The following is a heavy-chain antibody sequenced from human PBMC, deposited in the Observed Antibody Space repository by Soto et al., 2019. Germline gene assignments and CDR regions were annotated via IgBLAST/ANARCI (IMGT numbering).Heavy chain of an antibody. Sequence: SETLSLTCTVSGGSISSSSYYWGWIRQPPGKGLEWIGSIYYSGSTYYNPSLKSRVTISVDTSKNQFSLKLSSVTAADTAVYYCARSSGYFNGMDVWGQGTTVT. CDR1: GGSISSSSYY. V-gene: IGHV4-39*01. CDR2: IYYSGST. D-gene: IGHD3-22*01. J-gene: IGHJ6*02. CDR3: ARSSGYFNGMDV.